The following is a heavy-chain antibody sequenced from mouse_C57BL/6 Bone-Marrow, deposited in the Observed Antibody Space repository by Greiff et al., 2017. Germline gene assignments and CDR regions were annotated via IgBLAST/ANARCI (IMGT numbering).Heavy chain of an antibody. CDR1: GFTFSDYG. Sequence: EVKLVESGGGLVKPGGSLKLSCAASGFTFSDYGMHWVRQAPEKGLEWVAYISSGSSTIYYADTVKGRYTIARDNATNTLFMQMTSLRSEDAAMYYCARGYGSSSDWYFDVWGTGTTVTVSS. D-gene: IGHD1-1*01. CDR3: ARGYGSSSDWYFDV. V-gene: IGHV5-17*01. CDR2: ISSGSSTI. J-gene: IGHJ1*03.